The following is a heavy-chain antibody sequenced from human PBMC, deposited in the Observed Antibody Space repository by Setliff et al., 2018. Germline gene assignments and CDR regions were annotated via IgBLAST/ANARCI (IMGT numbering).Heavy chain of an antibody. Sequence: PSETLSLTCTVSGGPISSYFWSWIRQPPGKGLEWIGYISHLGITSYNPSLKSRATISVDTSKSQFSLQLTSVTSADTAVYFCARGGVLGTGDFDYWGQGTLVTVSS. V-gene: IGHV4-59*01. CDR2: ISHLGIT. D-gene: IGHD2-8*01. CDR3: ARGGVLGTGDFDY. CDR1: GGPISSYF. J-gene: IGHJ4*02.